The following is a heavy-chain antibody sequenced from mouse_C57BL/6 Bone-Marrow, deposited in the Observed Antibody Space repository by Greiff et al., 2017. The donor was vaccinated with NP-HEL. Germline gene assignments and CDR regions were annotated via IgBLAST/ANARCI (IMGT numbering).Heavy chain of an antibody. V-gene: IGHV2-2*01. J-gene: IGHJ4*01. CDR2: IWSGGST. CDR3: ARNYYGPYYAMDY. Sequence: QVQLQQSGPGLVQPSPSLSITCTVSGFSLTSYGVHWVRQSPGKGLEWLGVIWSGGSTAYNAAFISRLSISKDNSKSKVFFKMNSLQADDTAIYYCARNYYGPYYAMDYWGQGTSVTVSS. D-gene: IGHD1-1*01. CDR1: GFSLTSYG.